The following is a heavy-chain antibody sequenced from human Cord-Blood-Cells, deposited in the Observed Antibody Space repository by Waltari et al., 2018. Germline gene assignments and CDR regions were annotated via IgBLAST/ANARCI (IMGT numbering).Heavy chain of an antibody. V-gene: IGHV3-33*01. CDR1: GFTFSSYA. J-gene: IGHJ4*02. D-gene: IGHD5-18*01. Sequence: QVQLVESGGGVVQPGRSLRLSCAASGFTFSSYANHWVTQAPGKGQWWVAVIWDDRSNEYCADSVKRRFTISRDNSKYTLYLQMNGLGGEDTAVYYCARGRGQLYYCHGWGQGTVVTVPS. CDR2: IWDDRSNE. CDR3: ARGRGQLYYCHG.